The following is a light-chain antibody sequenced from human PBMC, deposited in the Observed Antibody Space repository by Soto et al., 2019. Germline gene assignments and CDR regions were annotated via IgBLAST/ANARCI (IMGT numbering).Light chain of an antibody. Sequence: EIGLTQSQATLSFFPGERATRSCRASQSINSYLAWYQQKPGQAPRLLMSAASNRATGIPARFSGSGSGTDFTLTISSLEPEDFAVYYCQHRSKFGGGTKVEIK. V-gene: IGKV3-11*01. CDR2: AAS. CDR1: QSINSY. J-gene: IGKJ4*02. CDR3: QHRSK.